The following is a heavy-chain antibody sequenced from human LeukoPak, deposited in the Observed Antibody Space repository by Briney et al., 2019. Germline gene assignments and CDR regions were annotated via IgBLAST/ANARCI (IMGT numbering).Heavy chain of an antibody. V-gene: IGHV3-33*01. D-gene: IGHD4-17*01. CDR1: GFTFSSYG. J-gene: IGHJ4*02. Sequence: GGSLRLSCAASGFTFSSYGMHWVRQAPGKGLEWVAVIWYDGSNKYYADSVKGRFTISRDNSKNTLYLQMNSLRAEDTAVYYCVRALYGEESLDYWGQGTLVTVSS. CDR3: VRALYGEESLDY. CDR2: IWYDGSNK.